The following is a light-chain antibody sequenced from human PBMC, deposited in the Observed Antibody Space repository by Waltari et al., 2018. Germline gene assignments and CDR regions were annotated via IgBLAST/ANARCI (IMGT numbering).Light chain of an antibody. CDR2: DIN. Sequence: QSALTQPRSVSGSPGQSVTISCTGTSSDVGGYNYVSWYQQHPDKAPKLSIYDINKRASGVPDRFSGSKSGNTASLTISGLQAEDEADYYCCSYVGSNIYWVFGGGTKLTVL. V-gene: IGLV2-11*01. CDR3: CSYVGSNIYWV. J-gene: IGLJ3*02. CDR1: SSDVGGYNY.